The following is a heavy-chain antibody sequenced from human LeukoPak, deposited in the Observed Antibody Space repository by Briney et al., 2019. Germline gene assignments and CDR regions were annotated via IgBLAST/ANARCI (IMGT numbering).Heavy chain of an antibody. CDR2: IFGSGCSA. Sequence: GGSLRLSCVASGFTFNSYAMYWVRQAPGKGLEWISVIFGSGCSAHYADSVKGRFTISRDNSKNTVYLQLDSLRVEDTAVYYCGKTTVGYSSGRYPGWPVDYWGQGALVTVSS. J-gene: IGHJ4*02. V-gene: IGHV3-23*01. CDR3: GKTTVGYSSGRYPGWPVDY. D-gene: IGHD2-15*01. CDR1: GFTFNSYA.